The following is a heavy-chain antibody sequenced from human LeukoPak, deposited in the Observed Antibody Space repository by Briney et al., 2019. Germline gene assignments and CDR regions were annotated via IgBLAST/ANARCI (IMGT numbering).Heavy chain of an antibody. V-gene: IGHV3-7*01. J-gene: IGHJ4*02. CDR3: ARDRYIMITFGGPFDY. Sequence: PGGSLRLSCAASGFTFSSYWMSWVRQAPGKGLEWVANIKQDGSEKYYVDSVKGRFTISRDNAKNSLYLQMNSLRAEDTAVYYCARDRYIMITFGGPFDYWGQGTLVTVSS. CDR2: IKQDGSEK. D-gene: IGHD3-16*01. CDR1: GFTFSSYW.